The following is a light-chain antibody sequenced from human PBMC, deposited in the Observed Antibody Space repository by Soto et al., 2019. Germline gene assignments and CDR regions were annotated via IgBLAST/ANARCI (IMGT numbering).Light chain of an antibody. Sequence: IHMTQSPSSLSASIGDRVTITCRASAAIRHYLNWYHQKPGKAPKLLIYGASKLHSGVPSRFSGSRSGTEFTLTITSLQSEDFAIYYCQQSSSTPLTFGGGTKVEI. CDR3: QQSSSTPLT. V-gene: IGKV1-39*01. CDR1: AAIRHY. J-gene: IGKJ4*01. CDR2: GAS.